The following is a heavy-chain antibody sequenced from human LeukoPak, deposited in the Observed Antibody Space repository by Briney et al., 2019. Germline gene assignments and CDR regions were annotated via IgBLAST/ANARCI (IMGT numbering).Heavy chain of an antibody. D-gene: IGHD2-15*01. CDR2: MNPNSGRT. V-gene: IGHV1-8*01. Sequence: ASVKVSCKASGYSLISYDINWVRQAAGQGLEWMGWMNPNSGRTGYAQTFQGRVTMTRDTSLNTAYMELSSLKSEDTAIYYCAREGLPYAMDVWGQGITVTVSS. CDR3: AREGLPYAMDV. J-gene: IGHJ6*02. CDR1: GYSLISYD.